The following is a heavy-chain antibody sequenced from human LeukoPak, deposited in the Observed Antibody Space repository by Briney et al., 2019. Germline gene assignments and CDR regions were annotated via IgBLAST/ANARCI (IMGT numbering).Heavy chain of an antibody. V-gene: IGHV3-33*06. D-gene: IGHD6-19*01. CDR2: IWYDGSNK. CDR3: AKGVYSSGWYYFDY. J-gene: IGHJ4*02. Sequence: GGSLRLSCAASGFTLSSYGMHWVRQAPGKGLEWVAVIWYDGSNKYHADSVKGRFTISRDSSKNTLYLQMNSLRAEDTAVYYCAKGVYSSGWYYFDYWGQGTLVTVSS. CDR1: GFTLSSYG.